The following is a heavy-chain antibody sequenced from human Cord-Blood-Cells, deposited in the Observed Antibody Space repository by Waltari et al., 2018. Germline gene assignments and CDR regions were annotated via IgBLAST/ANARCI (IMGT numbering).Heavy chain of an antibody. Sequence: QVQLVESGGGVVQPGRSLRLSCAASGFTFSSYGMHWVRQAPGKGLECVAVISYDGRNKYYADSVKGRFTISRDNSKNTLYLQMNSLRAEDTAVYYCAKDGTDLFDYWGQGTLVTVSS. CDR1: GFTFSSYG. CDR2: ISYDGRNK. V-gene: IGHV3-30*18. CDR3: AKDGTDLFDY. D-gene: IGHD6-13*01. J-gene: IGHJ4*02.